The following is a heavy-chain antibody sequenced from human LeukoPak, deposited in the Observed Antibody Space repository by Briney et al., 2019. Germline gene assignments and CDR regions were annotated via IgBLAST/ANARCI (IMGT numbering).Heavy chain of an antibody. J-gene: IGHJ4*02. CDR2: ISGAGVTT. V-gene: IGHV3-23*01. CDR1: GFTFSSYG. D-gene: IGHD5-18*01. Sequence: PGGSLRLSCAASGFTFSSYGMSWVRQAPGKGLEWVSTISGAGVTTYDADSVKGRSTISRDNSQNTLYLQMNSLRAEDTAVYYCAKDSRFGYRWDYDSWGQGTLVTVSS. CDR3: AKDSRFGYRWDYDS.